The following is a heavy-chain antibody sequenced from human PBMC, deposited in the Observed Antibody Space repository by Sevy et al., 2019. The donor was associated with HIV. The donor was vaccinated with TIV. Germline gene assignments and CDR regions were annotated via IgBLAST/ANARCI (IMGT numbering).Heavy chain of an antibody. CDR2: IIPIFGTA. CDR3: AGDEDIVVVPAALYYYYGMDV. CDR1: GGTFSSYA. Sequence: ASVKVSCKASGGTFSSYAISWVRQAPGQGLEWMGGIIPIFGTANYAQKFQGRVTITADESTSTAYMGLSSLRSEDTAVYYCAGDEDIVVVPAALYYYYGMDVWGQGTTVTVSS. D-gene: IGHD2-2*01. J-gene: IGHJ6*02. V-gene: IGHV1-69*13.